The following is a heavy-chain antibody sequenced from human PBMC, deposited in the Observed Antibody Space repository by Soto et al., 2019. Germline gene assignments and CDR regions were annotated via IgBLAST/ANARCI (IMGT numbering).Heavy chain of an antibody. V-gene: IGHV4-30-4*01. Sequence: QVQLQESGPGLVKPSQTLSLTCTVSGGSISNADYYWSWVRQPPGKGLEWIGYIYYSGSSFFNPSLKSRVTMSKDTSMNQFSLRLTSVTAADTAMYYCSRAIVVTVGGMDVWGRGTTVTVSS. CDR2: IYYSGSS. J-gene: IGHJ6*02. CDR3: SRAIVVTVGGMDV. D-gene: IGHD5-12*01. CDR1: GGSISNADYY.